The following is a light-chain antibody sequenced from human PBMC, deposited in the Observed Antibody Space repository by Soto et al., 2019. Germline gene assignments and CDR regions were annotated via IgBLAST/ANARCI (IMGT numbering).Light chain of an antibody. J-gene: IGKJ4*01. CDR1: QSINNY. CDR2: DAS. V-gene: IGKV3-11*01. Sequence: EIVLTQSPVTLSLSPGERATLSCRASQSINNYLAWYQQKPGQPPRLLIYDASNRATAIPVRFSRSGSGTDFTLTLSSLEPEDSAVYYCQYRGIWPPGATFGGGTKVEIK. CDR3: QYRGIWPPGAT.